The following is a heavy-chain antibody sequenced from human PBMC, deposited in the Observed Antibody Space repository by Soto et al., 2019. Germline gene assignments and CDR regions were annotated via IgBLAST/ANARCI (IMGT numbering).Heavy chain of an antibody. J-gene: IGHJ4*02. V-gene: IGHV4-4*02. D-gene: IGHD5-18*01. CDR3: AREVYNYGPRGFDY. Sequence: QVQLQESGPGLAKPSGTLSLTCAVSGGSISSSHWWSWVRQPPGKGLEWIGEISHSGTTNYNPSLKSRVTISVDKSTNQFSLNLSSVTAADAAVYYCAREVYNYGPRGFDYWGQGTLVTVSS. CDR2: ISHSGTT. CDR1: GGSISSSHW.